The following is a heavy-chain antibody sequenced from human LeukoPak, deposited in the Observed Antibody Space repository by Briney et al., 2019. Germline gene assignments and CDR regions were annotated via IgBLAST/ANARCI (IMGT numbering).Heavy chain of an antibody. CDR2: ISGSGGSP. CDR1: GFTFSSYG. Sequence: QSGGSLSLSCAASGFTFSSYGMHWLRQAPGKGLEWVSAISGSGGSPYYADSDKRRFTISRDNSKNTLYLQMNSLRAEDTAVYYCANAGAGFGELLLPKLPYYFDYWGQGTLVTVSS. D-gene: IGHD3-10*01. V-gene: IGHV3-23*01. J-gene: IGHJ4*02. CDR3: ANAGAGFGELLLPKLPYYFDY.